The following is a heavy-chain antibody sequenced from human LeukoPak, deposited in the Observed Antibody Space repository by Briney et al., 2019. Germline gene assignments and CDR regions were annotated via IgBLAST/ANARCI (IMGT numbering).Heavy chain of an antibody. V-gene: IGHV3-9*03. CDR3: AKDEFVASDFTGAFDI. CDR1: GFTFDDYA. Sequence: GGSLRLSCAASGFTFDDYAMHWVRQAPGKGLEWVSGISWNSGSIDYADSVKGRFTISRDNAKNSLYLQMNSLGAEDMALYYCAKDEFVASDFTGAFDIWGQGTMVTVSS. J-gene: IGHJ3*02. CDR2: ISWNSGSI. D-gene: IGHD2-8*02.